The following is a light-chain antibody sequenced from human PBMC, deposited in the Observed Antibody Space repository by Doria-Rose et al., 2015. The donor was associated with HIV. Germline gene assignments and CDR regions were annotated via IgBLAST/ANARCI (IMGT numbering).Light chain of an antibody. J-gene: IGKJ3*01. CDR3: QQTYSAPLT. CDR2: SAS. Sequence: DIQVTQSPSSQSASVGDRATITCRASQRISTYLNWYQQKPGKAPKLLIYSASSLQNEVPPRFSGSGSGTDFTLTISSLHPEDFATYYCQQTYSAPLTFGPGTKVDIK. V-gene: IGKV1-39*01. CDR1: QRISTY.